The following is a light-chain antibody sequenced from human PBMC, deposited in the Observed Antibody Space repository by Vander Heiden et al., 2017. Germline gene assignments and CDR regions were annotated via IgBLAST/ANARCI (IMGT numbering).Light chain of an antibody. Sequence: QAVVPQEPSLPVSPGGPAPLTFASPAGAVTSGHFPYWVQRKPGQAPRTLIYDTGRKLSLTPARLSGALLGGKAALTRSGAQPEDEAEYYCVLSYSGARPVFGGGTKLTVL. J-gene: IGLJ2*01. CDR1: AGAVTSGHF. V-gene: IGLV7-46*01. CDR2: DTG. CDR3: VLSYSGARPV.